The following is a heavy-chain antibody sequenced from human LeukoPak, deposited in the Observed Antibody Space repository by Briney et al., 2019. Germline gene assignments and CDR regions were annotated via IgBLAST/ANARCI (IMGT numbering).Heavy chain of an antibody. J-gene: IGHJ4*02. Sequence: GGSLRLSCAASGFALSSYAMSWVRQAPGKGLEWVSATSSSDAGTYHAESVRGRFTISRDNSKNTLYLQMNSLRAEDTAVYYCAKDLGDGYKAYWGQGTLVTVSS. D-gene: IGHD5-24*01. CDR2: TSSSDAGT. CDR1: GFALSSYA. V-gene: IGHV3-23*01. CDR3: AKDLGDGYKAY.